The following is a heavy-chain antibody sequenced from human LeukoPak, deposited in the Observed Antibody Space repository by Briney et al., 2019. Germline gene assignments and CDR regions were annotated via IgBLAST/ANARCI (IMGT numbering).Heavy chain of an antibody. CDR2: IRGSGGDS. CDR1: GFTFSDYD. Sequence: GGSLRLSCAASGFTFSDYDMSWIRQAPGKGLEWVAYIRGSGGDSYHTDSVKGRFTISRDNAKTSVYLQMNSLRAEDTAVYYCARTSSSGYYYRDAFDIWGQGTMVTVPP. V-gene: IGHV3-11*01. CDR3: ARTSSSGYYYRDAFDI. J-gene: IGHJ3*02. D-gene: IGHD3-22*01.